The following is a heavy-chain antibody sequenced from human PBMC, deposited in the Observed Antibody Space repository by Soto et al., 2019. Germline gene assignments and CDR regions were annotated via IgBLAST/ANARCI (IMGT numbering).Heavy chain of an antibody. CDR2: ITGGGGST. CDR3: AKRISGWYEIDY. Sequence: PGGSLRLSCVAPGFKFSGYAMTWVRQAPGKGLELVSAITGGGGSTYYADSVKGRFTISRDNSNNTLYLQMNSPRAEDTAVYYCAKRISGWYEIDYWGQGTLVTVSS. CDR1: GFKFSGYA. V-gene: IGHV3-23*01. D-gene: IGHD6-19*01. J-gene: IGHJ4*02.